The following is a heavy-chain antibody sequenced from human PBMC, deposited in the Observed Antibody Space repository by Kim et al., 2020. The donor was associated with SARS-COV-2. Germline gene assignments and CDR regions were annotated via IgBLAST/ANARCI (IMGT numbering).Heavy chain of an antibody. J-gene: IGHJ6*04. Sequence: GGSLRLSCAASGFIFSSYTMNWVRQAPGTGLEWVSSITGGGGSTHYADSVKGRFTISRDNSKNIVYLQMNSLRADDTAVYYCGKGFQSWDVDVWGKGTTVTVSS. CDR3: GKGFQSWDVDV. CDR2: ITGGGGST. CDR1: GFIFSSYT. V-gene: IGHV3-23*01. D-gene: IGHD1-26*01.